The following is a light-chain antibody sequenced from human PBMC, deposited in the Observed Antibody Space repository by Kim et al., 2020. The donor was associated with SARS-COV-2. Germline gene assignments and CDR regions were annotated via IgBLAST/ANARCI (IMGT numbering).Light chain of an antibody. CDR3: QQDGSSPRT. CDR2: DAA. Sequence: LSAGERPALSCRASLSVGSTYSAWYQKQPGQAPRFFMYDAASRATGITDWFSGSGSGTDFTLTTSRLEPEDFAVYDCQQDGSSPRTFGQGTKV. CDR1: LSVGSTY. J-gene: IGKJ1*01. V-gene: IGKV3-20*01.